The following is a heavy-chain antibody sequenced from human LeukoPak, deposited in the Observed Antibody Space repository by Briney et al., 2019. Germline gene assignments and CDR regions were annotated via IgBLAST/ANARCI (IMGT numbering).Heavy chain of an antibody. CDR1: GYTFTTNA. CDR2: IIPILGIA. J-gene: IGHJ3*02. D-gene: IGHD2-15*01. CDR3: ARPGHCSGGSCYSENAFDI. V-gene: IGHV1-69*04. Sequence: SVKVSCKASGYTFTTNAIAWVRQAPGQGLEWMGRIIPILGIANYAQKFQGRVTITADKSTSTAYMELSSLRSEDTAVYYCARPGHCSGGSCYSENAFDIWGQGTMVTVSS.